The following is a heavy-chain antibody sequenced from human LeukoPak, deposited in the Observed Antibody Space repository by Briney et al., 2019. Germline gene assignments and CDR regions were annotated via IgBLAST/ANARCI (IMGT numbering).Heavy chain of an antibody. CDR2: IYYSGST. Sequence: SETLSLTCTVSGGSISSYYWSWIRQPPGKGLEWIGYIYYSGSTNYNPSLKSRVTISVDTSKTQFSLKLSSVTAADTAVYYCARQGYDILTGYYRGYYFDYWGQGTLVTVSS. J-gene: IGHJ4*02. CDR1: GGSISSYY. CDR3: ARQGYDILTGYYRGYYFDY. D-gene: IGHD3-9*01. V-gene: IGHV4-59*01.